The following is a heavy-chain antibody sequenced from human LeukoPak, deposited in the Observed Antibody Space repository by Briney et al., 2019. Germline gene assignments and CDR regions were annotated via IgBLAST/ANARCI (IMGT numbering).Heavy chain of an antibody. CDR2: TRDEANIYTT. D-gene: IGHD1-26*01. J-gene: IGHJ3*02. CDR1: GFIFSDHY. CDR3: ASPVGATTVRAFDI. V-gene: IGHV3-72*01. Sequence: GGSLRLSCAASGFIFSDHYMDWVRQAPGKGLEWVGRTRDEANIYTTKYAASVKGRFTISRDDSKNSLYLQMNSLKTEDTAVYYCASPVGATTVRAFDIWGQGTMVTVSS.